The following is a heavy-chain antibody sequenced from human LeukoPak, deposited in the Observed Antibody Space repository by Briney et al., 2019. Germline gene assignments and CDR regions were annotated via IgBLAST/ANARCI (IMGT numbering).Heavy chain of an antibody. CDR1: GFTLIKFG. CDR2: VHTTTTIAAGTT. V-gene: IGHV3-21*03. J-gene: IGHJ6*03. Sequence: LGGSLRLSCTASGFTLIKFGLSWVRQAPGKGLEWVASVHTTTTIAAGTTFYADSVKGRFTISGDSSKNTVYLQMNTLRVEDTAVYYCASDFPLYYYYMDVWGKGTTVTVSS. CDR3: ASDFPLYYYYMDV.